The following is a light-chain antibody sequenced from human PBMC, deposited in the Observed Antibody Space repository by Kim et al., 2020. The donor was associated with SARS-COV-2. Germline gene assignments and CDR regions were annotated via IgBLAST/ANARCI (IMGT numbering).Light chain of an antibody. CDR2: TAS. J-gene: IGKJ4*01. V-gene: IGKV1D-12*01. CDR3: QQANSFPLT. Sequence: ASVGDTVTMTCRSSRCIGRWLAGDQQKPGKAPKLLIYTASSLKGGVPSRFSGSGFGTDFTLTITSLQPEDFATHYCQQANSFPLTFGGGTKVDIK. CDR1: RCIGRW.